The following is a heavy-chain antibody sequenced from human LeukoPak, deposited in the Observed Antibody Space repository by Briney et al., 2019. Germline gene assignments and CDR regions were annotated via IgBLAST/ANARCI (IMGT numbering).Heavy chain of an antibody. D-gene: IGHD3-10*01. Sequence: PGRSLRLSCTASGFTFSSYDMHWVRQAPGKGLEWVAVISYDGSNKYYADSVKGRFTISRDSSKNTLYLQMNSLRAEDMAVYYYAKDISDYISGTYYPDYWGQGTLVTVSS. V-gene: IGHV3-30*18. CDR3: AKDISDYISGTYYPDY. CDR1: GFTFSSYD. J-gene: IGHJ4*02. CDR2: ISYDGSNK.